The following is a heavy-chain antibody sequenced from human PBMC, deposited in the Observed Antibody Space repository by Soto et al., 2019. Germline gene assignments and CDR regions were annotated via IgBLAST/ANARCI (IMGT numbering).Heavy chain of an antibody. CDR1: GFTFSTNV. CDR2: MSPSGAEK. CDR3: ALDNIPGAPDYFDY. J-gene: IGHJ4*02. V-gene: IGHV3-30-3*01. D-gene: IGHD1-20*01. Sequence: GGSLRLSCAASGFTFSTNVLHWVRQAPGKGLQWVAVMSPSGAEKYYTDSVKGRFTISRDNSKNTLYLEMNSLTSDDTGVYYCALDNIPGAPDYFDYWGQGTLVTVSS.